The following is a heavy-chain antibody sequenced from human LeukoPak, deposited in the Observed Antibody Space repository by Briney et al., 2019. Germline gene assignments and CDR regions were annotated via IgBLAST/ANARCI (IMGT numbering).Heavy chain of an antibody. V-gene: IGHV4-4*07. D-gene: IGHD4-11*01. CDR1: GSSMNGFQ. Sequence: SETLSLTCTVSGSSMNGFQWSWIRQPAGKGLEWIGRISTSGNINYTPSLKSRVTMSVDTSKNQFSLKLTSVTAADTAVYFYARGQSYRKSQNWFGPWGQGTLVTVSS. CDR2: ISTSGNI. J-gene: IGHJ5*02. CDR3: ARGQSYRKSQNWFGP.